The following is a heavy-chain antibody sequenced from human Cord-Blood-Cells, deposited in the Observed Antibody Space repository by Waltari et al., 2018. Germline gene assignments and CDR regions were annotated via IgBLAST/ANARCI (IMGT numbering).Heavy chain of an antibody. CDR2: INRSGST. V-gene: IGHV4-34*01. CDR3: ARGGLEYFQH. CDR1: GGSFSGYY. J-gene: IGHJ1*01. Sequence: QVQLQQWGAGLLQPSETLSLTCAVYGGSFSGYYWSWIRQPPGKGLEWIGEINRSGSTNYSPSLKSRVNISVDTSKTQSSLKLSSVTAADPAVYYCARGGLEYFQHWSQGTLVTVSS.